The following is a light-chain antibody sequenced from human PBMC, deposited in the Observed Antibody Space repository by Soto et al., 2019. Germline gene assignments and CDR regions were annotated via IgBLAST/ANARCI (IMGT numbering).Light chain of an antibody. V-gene: IGLV2-14*01. CDR2: DVD. Sequence: QSALTQPASVSGSPGQSITISCTRTSSDVGRYNYVSWFQQHPGKAPKPIIFDVDNRPSGVSNRFSGSKSGNTASLTISGLQAEDEADYYCSSYADNREVFGGGTKLTVL. CDR1: SSDVGRYNY. CDR3: SSYADNREV. J-gene: IGLJ2*01.